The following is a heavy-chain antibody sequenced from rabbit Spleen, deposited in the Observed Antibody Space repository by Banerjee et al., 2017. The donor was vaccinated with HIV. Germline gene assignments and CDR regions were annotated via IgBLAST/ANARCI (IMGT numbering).Heavy chain of an antibody. J-gene: IGHJ4*01. CDR3: ASGGGYSSGWNL. D-gene: IGHD1-1*01. Sequence: EQLVESGGGLVKPEGSLTLTCTASGFSFSSGFWICWVRQAPGKGLEWIACIDTGYSGFTYYATWAQGRFTISKASSTTVTLQVTRLTAADTATYFCASGGGYSSGWNLWGPGTLVTVS. CDR1: GFSFSSGFW. V-gene: IGHV1S45*01. CDR2: IDTGYSGFT.